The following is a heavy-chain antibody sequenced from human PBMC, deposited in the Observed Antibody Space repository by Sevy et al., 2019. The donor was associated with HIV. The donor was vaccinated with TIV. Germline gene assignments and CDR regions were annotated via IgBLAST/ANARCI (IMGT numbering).Heavy chain of an antibody. Sequence: ASVKVSCKASGDTFSTYGLSWVRQAPGQGLEWMGGIIPIFGTPNYAQKFQGRVTITADESASTAYMELSSLGSEDTALYYCARGGGVATTGDHDAFDIWGHGTLVTVSS. CDR1: GDTFSTYG. V-gene: IGHV1-69*13. CDR3: ARGGGVATTGDHDAFDI. D-gene: IGHD7-27*01. CDR2: IIPIFGTP. J-gene: IGHJ3*02.